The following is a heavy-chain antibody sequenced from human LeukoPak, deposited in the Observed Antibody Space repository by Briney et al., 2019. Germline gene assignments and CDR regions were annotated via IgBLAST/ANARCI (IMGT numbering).Heavy chain of an antibody. J-gene: IGHJ1*01. CDR3: ARTMVF. V-gene: IGHV3-48*03. CDR1: GFTFSSYE. CDR2: ISSSGSPI. Sequence: PGGSLRLSCTASGFTFSSYEMNWVRQAPGKGLEWVSDISSSGSPIYYADSVKGRFTVSRDNAKNSLYLQMSSLRAEDTAVYYSARTMVFWGQGTRLAVSS. D-gene: IGHD2-8*01.